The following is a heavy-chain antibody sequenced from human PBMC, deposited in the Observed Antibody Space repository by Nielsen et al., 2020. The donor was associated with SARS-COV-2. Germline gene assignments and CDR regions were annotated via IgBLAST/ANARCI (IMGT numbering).Heavy chain of an antibody. Sequence: SETLSLTCTVSGGSISSYYWSWIRQPPGKGLEWIGYIYYSGSTNYNPSLKSRVTISVDTSKNQFSLKMRSVTAADTAVYYCVRYCSSTSCPRYYYYYYMDVWGKGTTVTVSS. CDR3: VRYCSSTSCPRYYYYYYMDV. V-gene: IGHV4-59*12. J-gene: IGHJ6*03. CDR2: IYYSGST. D-gene: IGHD2-2*01. CDR1: GGSISSYY.